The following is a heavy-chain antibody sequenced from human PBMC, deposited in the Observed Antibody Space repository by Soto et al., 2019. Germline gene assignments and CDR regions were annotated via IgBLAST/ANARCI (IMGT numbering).Heavy chain of an antibody. CDR1: GFTFSRYA. CDR3: AKDHTVVIRDAFDI. J-gene: IGHJ3*02. CDR2: ISDSGTGT. D-gene: IGHD3-22*01. Sequence: EVQILESGGGLVQPGGSLRLSCAASGFTFSRYAMSWVRQAPGKGLAWVSGISDSGTGTYYADSVKGRFTISRDNSKNTVYLQMKSLRAEDTAVYYCAKDHTVVIRDAFDIWGQGTMVNVSS. V-gene: IGHV3-23*01.